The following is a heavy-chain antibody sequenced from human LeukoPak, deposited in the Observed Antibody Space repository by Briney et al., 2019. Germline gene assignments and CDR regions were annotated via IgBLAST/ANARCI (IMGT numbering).Heavy chain of an antibody. Sequence: SETLSLTCTVSGGSISSSSYYWGWIRQPPGKGLEWIGYIYYSGSTNYNPSLKSRVTISVDTSKNQFSLKLSSVTAADTAVYYCARSPGIQLIFDYWGQGTLVTVSS. D-gene: IGHD5-18*01. CDR1: GGSISSSSYY. V-gene: IGHV4-61*05. CDR2: IYYSGST. CDR3: ARSPGIQLIFDY. J-gene: IGHJ4*02.